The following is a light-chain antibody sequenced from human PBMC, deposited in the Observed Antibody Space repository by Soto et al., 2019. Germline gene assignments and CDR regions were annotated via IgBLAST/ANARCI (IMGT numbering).Light chain of an antibody. CDR2: GAS. V-gene: IGKV3-20*01. Sequence: ETVLTQSPATLSLSPGERATLSCRASESVSNSLAWYQQKPGQAPRLLIYGASSRATGIPDRFSGSGSGTDFTLTISRLEPEDFAVYYCQQYGSSLYTFGQGTKLEIK. J-gene: IGKJ2*01. CDR1: ESVSNS. CDR3: QQYGSSLYT.